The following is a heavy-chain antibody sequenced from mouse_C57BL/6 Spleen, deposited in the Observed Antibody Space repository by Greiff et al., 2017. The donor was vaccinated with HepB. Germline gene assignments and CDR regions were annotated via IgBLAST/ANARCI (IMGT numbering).Heavy chain of an antibody. CDR3: TPTVVATRGAMDY. CDR2: IDPETGGT. CDR1: GYTFTDYE. V-gene: IGHV1-15*01. Sequence: VQLVESGAELVRPGASVTLSCKASGYTFTDYEMHWVKQTPVHGLEWIGAIDPETGGTAYNQKFKGKAILTADKSSSTAYMELRSLTSEDSAVYYCTPTVVATRGAMDYWGQGTSVTVSS. D-gene: IGHD1-1*01. J-gene: IGHJ4*01.